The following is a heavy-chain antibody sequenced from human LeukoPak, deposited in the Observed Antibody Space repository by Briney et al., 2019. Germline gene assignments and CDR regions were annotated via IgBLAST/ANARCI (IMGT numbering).Heavy chain of an antibody. J-gene: IGHJ4*02. Sequence: GGSLRLSCAASGFTFSSYGMHWVRQAPGKGLEWVAVISYDGSNKYYADSVKGRFTISRDNSKNTLYLQMNSLRAEDTAVYYCVSSRVVVAATFDYWGQGTLVTVSS. D-gene: IGHD2-15*01. V-gene: IGHV3-30*03. CDR1: GFTFSSYG. CDR3: VSSRVVVAATFDY. CDR2: ISYDGSNK.